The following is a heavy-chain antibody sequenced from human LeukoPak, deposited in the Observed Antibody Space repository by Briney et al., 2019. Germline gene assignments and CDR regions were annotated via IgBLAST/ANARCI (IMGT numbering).Heavy chain of an antibody. D-gene: IGHD2-15*01. Sequence: GGSLRLSCAASGFAFTSYTVNWVRQAPGKGLEWVSYISSSSTTIKYADSVKGRFTISRDNAKNSLYLQMNSLRVEDTAVYYCARDVDYSGGLLDHWGQGTLVTVSS. CDR1: GFAFTSYT. J-gene: IGHJ4*02. V-gene: IGHV3-48*04. CDR3: ARDVDYSGGLLDH. CDR2: ISSSSTTI.